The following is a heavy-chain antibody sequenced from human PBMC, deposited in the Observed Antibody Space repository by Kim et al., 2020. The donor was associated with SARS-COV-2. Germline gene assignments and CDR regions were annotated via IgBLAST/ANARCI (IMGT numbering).Heavy chain of an antibody. Sequence: KNYDADSVKRRFHIDKDNSKNALYLQMNSRRAEDTAVYYCAREGGNWCDPWGQGTLVTVSS. CDR2: KN. CDR3: AREGGNWCDP. D-gene: IGHD3-16*01. V-gene: IGHV3-30*01. J-gene: IGHJ5*02.